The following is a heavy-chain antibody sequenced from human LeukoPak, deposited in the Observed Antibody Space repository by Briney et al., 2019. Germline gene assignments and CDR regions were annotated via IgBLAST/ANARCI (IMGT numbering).Heavy chain of an antibody. CDR2: TYPDVSDT. D-gene: IGHD3-10*01. V-gene: IGHV5-51*01. CDR3: VRQQGDSGAINWFGP. CDR1: GYMFSIYW. Sequence: GESLQISSETSGYMFSIYWIGWGRRMPGAGREWMGATYPDVSDTRYSPSFQGQVAISADKSTKTAYLQWSSLKASDTAMYYCVRQQGDSGAINWFGPWGRGTLVTVSS. J-gene: IGHJ5*02.